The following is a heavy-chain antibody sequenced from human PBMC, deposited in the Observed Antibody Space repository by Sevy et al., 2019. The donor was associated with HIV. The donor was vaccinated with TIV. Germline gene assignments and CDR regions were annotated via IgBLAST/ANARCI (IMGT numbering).Heavy chain of an antibody. CDR1: GYTFTSYG. J-gene: IGHJ5*02. Sequence: ASVKVSCKASGYTFTSYGISWVRQAPGQGLEWMGWISAYNGNTNYAQKLQGRVTMTTDTSTSTAYMELRSLRSDDTAVSYCARGYHYYGSVHRGFDPWGQGTLVTVSS. CDR3: ARGYHYYGSVHRGFDP. CDR2: ISAYNGNT. V-gene: IGHV1-18*01. D-gene: IGHD3-10*01.